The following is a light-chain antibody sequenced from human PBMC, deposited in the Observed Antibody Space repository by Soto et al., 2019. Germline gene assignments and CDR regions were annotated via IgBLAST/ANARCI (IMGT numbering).Light chain of an antibody. J-gene: IGKJ1*01. Sequence: DIQMTQSPSSLSASVGDRVSITCRASRTIGNYLNWFQQKPGEAPKLLIYSASTLHSGVPSRFSGSGSGTDFTLIISDLQPEDFATYYCQQANSLPPTFGQGTKVEIK. CDR1: RTIGNY. CDR2: SAS. V-gene: IGKV1-39*01. CDR3: QQANSLPPT.